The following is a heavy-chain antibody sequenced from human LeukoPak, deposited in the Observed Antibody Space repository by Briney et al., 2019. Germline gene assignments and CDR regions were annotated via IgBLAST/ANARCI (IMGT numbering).Heavy chain of an antibody. J-gene: IGHJ4*02. CDR1: GFIFSRYA. Sequence: GGSLRLSCAASGFIFSRYAMSWVRQAPGKGLEWVSDINDNGGGTFYADSVKGWFTVSRDNSKNTLYMQMNSLRGGDTAVYYCAKKLGSSPGGFFDYWGQGTLVTVSS. D-gene: IGHD6-6*01. CDR2: INDNGGGT. CDR3: AKKLGSSPGGFFDY. V-gene: IGHV3-23*01.